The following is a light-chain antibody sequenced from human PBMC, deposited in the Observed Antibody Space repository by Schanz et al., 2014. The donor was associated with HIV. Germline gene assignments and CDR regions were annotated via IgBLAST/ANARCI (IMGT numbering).Light chain of an antibody. CDR3: AAWDVNLNGPV. CDR1: ISDVGGYNY. Sequence: QSALTQPASVSGSPGQSITISCTGTISDVGGYNYVSWYQQHPGKAPKLMIYEVTKRPSGVPDRFSASKSGTSASLAISGLQSEDEADYYCAAWDVNLNGPVFGGGTKLTVL. J-gene: IGLJ2*01. CDR2: EVT. V-gene: IGLV2-14*01.